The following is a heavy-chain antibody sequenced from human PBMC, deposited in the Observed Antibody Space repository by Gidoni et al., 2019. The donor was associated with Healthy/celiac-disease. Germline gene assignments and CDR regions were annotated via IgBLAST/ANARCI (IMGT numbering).Heavy chain of an antibody. V-gene: IGHV4-34*01. D-gene: IGHD6-13*01. CDR1: GGSFSGYY. J-gene: IGHJ4*02. Sequence: QVQLQQWGAGLLKPSATLSLTCAVYGGSFSGYYWSWIRQPPGKGLEWIGEINHSGSTNYNPSLKSRVTISVDTSKNQFSLKLSSVTAADTAVYYCARKGIAAAGRKPFFDYWGQGTLVTVSS. CDR3: ARKGIAAAGRKPFFDY. CDR2: INHSGST.